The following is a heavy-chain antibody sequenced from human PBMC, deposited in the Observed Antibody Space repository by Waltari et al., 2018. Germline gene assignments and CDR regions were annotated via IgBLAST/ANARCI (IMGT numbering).Heavy chain of an antibody. J-gene: IGHJ4*02. D-gene: IGHD1-7*01. CDR2: IYSGGST. CDR1: GVTFSSYA. CDR3: AKDNAPGGELDY. Sequence: EVQLLESGGGLVQPGGSLRLSWGASGVTFSSYAMSWVRQAPGKGLEWVSVIYSGGSTYYADSVKGRFTISRDNSKNTLYLQMNSLRAEDTAVYYCAKDNAPGGELDYWGQGTLVTVSS. V-gene: IGHV3-23*03.